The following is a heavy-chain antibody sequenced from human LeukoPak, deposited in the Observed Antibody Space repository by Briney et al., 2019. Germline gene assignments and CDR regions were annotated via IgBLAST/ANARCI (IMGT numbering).Heavy chain of an antibody. CDR3: ARDGVRGSSSWYGYYYYYMDV. D-gene: IGHD6-13*01. J-gene: IGHJ6*03. CDR2: IWYDGSNK. Sequence: GGSLRLSCAASGFTFSSYGMHWVRQAPGKRLEWVAVIWYDGSNKYCADSVKGRFTISRDNSKNTLYLQMNSLRAEDTAVYYCARDGVRGSSSWYGYYYYYMDVWGKGTTVTVSS. CDR1: GFTFSSYG. V-gene: IGHV3-33*01.